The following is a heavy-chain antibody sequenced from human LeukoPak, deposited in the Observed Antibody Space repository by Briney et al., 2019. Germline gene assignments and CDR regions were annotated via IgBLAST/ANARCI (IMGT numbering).Heavy chain of an antibody. V-gene: IGHV3-23*01. CDR2: ISGSGGST. CDR3: AKCRGWDSSGWPIDY. CDR1: GFTFSSHG. D-gene: IGHD6-19*01. J-gene: IGHJ4*02. Sequence: GGSLRLSCTASGFTFSSHGMSWVRQAPGKGPEWFSIISGSGGSTHYADSVKGRFIISRDNSKNTLYLQTNSLRAEDTAVYYCAKCRGWDSSGWPIDYWGQGTLVTVSS.